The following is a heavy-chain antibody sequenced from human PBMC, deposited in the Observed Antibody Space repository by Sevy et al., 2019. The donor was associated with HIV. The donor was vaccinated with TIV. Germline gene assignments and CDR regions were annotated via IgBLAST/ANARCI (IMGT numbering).Heavy chain of an antibody. CDR2: VYYTWGT. CDR1: GGSINSDH. CDR3: ARRNDFDI. V-gene: IGHV4-59*08. J-gene: IGHJ3*02. Sequence: SETLSLTCTVSGGSINSDHWKWIRQPPGKGLEWIGYVYYTWGTNYNPSLKNRVTISVDRTKNQSSLKLTSVTAADTAVYYCARRNDFDIWGQGTMVTVSS.